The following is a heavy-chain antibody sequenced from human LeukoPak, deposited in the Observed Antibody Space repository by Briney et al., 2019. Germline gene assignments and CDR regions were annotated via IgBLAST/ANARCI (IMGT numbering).Heavy chain of an antibody. Sequence: PGGTLRLSCAASGFTFSSYGMSWVRQAPGKGLEWVSGISPSGDINYYADSVKGRFTISRDNAKNTLYLQMNSLRAEDTAVYYCARAKHYYDSSGFDYWGQGTLVTVSS. CDR2: ISPSGDIN. CDR1: GFTFSSYG. J-gene: IGHJ4*02. D-gene: IGHD3-22*01. V-gene: IGHV3-23*01. CDR3: ARAKHYYDSSGFDY.